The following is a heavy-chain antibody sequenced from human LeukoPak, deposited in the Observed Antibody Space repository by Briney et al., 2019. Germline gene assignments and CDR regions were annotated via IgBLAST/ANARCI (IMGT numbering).Heavy chain of an antibody. J-gene: IGHJ5*02. D-gene: IGHD3-3*01. V-gene: IGHV1-69*05. CDR1: GGTFSSYA. CDR3: ASHRRERPAPVGMYYDFWSGYHTRGFDP. Sequence: SVKVSCKASGGTFSSYAISWVRQAPGQGLEWMGGIIPIFGTANYAQKFQGRVTITTDESPSTAYMELSSLRSEDTAVYYCASHRRERPAPVGMYYDFWSGYHTRGFDPWGQGTLVTVSS. CDR2: IIPIFGTA.